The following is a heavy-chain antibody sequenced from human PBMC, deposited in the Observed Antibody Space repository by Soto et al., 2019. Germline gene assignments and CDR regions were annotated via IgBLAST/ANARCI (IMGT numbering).Heavy chain of an antibody. D-gene: IGHD1-26*01. CDR1: GFIFSSFG. CDR2: IWYDGSNT. V-gene: IGHV3-33*01. Sequence: QVQLVDSGGGVVQPGRSLRLSCAASGFIFSSFGMHWVRQAPGKGLEWVAHIWYDGSNTYYADSVKGRFTTSRDNAKNTLYLHMNSLGAEDTAVYYCARDFGEVGATAVYDIWGQGTMVTVSS. CDR3: ARDFGEVGATAVYDI. J-gene: IGHJ3*02.